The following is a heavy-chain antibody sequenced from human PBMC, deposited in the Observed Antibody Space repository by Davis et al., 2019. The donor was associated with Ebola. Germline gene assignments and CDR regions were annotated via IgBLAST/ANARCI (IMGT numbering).Heavy chain of an antibody. Sequence: GESLKISCAASGFTFSSYAMSWVRQAPGKGLEWVSAISGSGGSTYYADSVKGRFTISRDNSKNTLYLKMNSLRAEDTAVYYCAKDSRELELPEIMDVWGQGTTVTVSS. CDR2: ISGSGGST. CDR1: GFTFSSYA. V-gene: IGHV3-23*01. D-gene: IGHD1-7*01. CDR3: AKDSRELELPEIMDV. J-gene: IGHJ6*02.